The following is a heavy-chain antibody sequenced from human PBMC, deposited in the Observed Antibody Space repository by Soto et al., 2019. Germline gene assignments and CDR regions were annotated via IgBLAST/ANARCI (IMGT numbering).Heavy chain of an antibody. Sequence: QVQLQQWGAGLLKPSETLSLTCAVYGGSFSGYYWSWIRQPPGKGLEWIGEINHSGSNNYNPSLKSRVTISVDTSKNQFSLKLSSVTAADTAVYYCVVAVAGPNYFDYWGQGTLVTVSS. V-gene: IGHV4-34*01. J-gene: IGHJ4*02. CDR3: VVAVAGPNYFDY. CDR2: INHSGSN. CDR1: GGSFSGYY. D-gene: IGHD6-19*01.